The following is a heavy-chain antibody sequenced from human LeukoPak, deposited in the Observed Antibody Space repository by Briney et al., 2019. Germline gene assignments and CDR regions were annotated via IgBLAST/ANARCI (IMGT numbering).Heavy chain of an antibody. CDR3: ARGPRAAADDY. J-gene: IGHJ4*02. CDR1: GYTFINYA. Sequence: ASVKVSCRASGYTFINYAINWGRQAPGQRPEWMGWINAGNGNTKYSQKFQGRITITRDTSASTAYMELSSLTSEDTAVYYCARGPRAAADDYWGQGTLVTVSS. D-gene: IGHD6-13*01. V-gene: IGHV1-3*01. CDR2: INAGNGNT.